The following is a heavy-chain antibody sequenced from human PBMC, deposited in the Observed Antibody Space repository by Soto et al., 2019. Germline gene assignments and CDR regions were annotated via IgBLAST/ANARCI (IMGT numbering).Heavy chain of an antibody. CDR3: ATSGGGGYLY. Sequence: QVQLVQSGAEVKKPGASVKVSCKASGYTFSSYDINWVRQATGQGLEWMGWLNPNSGDTGYAQKLQCRVTLTRNTSINTAYIELSSLTSDDTAVYYCATSGGGGYLYWGQGPLGTVS. V-gene: IGHV1-8*01. D-gene: IGHD6-19*01. CDR2: LNPNSGDT. J-gene: IGHJ4*02. CDR1: GYTFSSYD.